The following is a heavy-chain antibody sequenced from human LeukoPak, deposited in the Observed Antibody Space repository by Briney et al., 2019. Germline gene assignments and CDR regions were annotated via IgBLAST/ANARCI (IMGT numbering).Heavy chain of an antibody. CDR2: IYHSGIT. Sequence: SETLSLTCDVSGYSISSAYYWGWIRQPPGKGLEWIGSIYHSGITYYNPSLKSRVIISLDTSKNQFSLKLSSVTAAGTAVYYCASGEGVTMVRGVPYYYNAMDVWGKGTTVTVSS. D-gene: IGHD3-10*01. CDR3: ASGEGVTMVRGVPYYYNAMDV. CDR1: GYSISSAYY. V-gene: IGHV4-38-2*01. J-gene: IGHJ6*04.